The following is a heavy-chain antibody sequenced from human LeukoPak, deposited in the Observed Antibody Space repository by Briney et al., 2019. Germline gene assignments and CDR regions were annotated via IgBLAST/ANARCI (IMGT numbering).Heavy chain of an antibody. CDR2: IYYSGST. J-gene: IGHJ6*04. Sequence: SETLSLTCTVSGGSISSHYWSWIRQSPGKGLEWIGYIYYSGSTNHNPSLKSRVTISVDTSKNQFSLKLSSVTAADTAVYYCARASLLDYGDYGRLDVWGKGTTVTISS. CDR1: GGSISSHY. D-gene: IGHD4-17*01. CDR3: ARASLLDYGDYGRLDV. V-gene: IGHV4-59*11.